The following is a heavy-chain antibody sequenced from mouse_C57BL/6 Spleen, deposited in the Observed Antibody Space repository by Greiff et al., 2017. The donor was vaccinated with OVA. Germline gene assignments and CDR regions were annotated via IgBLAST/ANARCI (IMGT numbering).Heavy chain of an antibody. CDR3: ARGGLLDYYAMDY. J-gene: IGHJ4*01. V-gene: IGHV3-6*01. CDR2: ISYDGSN. CDR1: GYSITSGYY. D-gene: IGHD1-1*01. Sequence: EVQLQESGPGLVKPSQSLSLTCSVTGYSITSGYYWNWIRQFPGNKLEWMGYISYDGSNNYNPSLKNRISITRDTSKNQFFLKLNSVTTEDTATYYCARGGLLDYYAMDYWGQGTSVTVSS.